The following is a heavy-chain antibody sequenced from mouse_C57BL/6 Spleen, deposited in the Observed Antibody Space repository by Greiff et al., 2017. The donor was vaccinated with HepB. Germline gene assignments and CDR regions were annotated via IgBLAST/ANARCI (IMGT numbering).Heavy chain of an antibody. Sequence: VQLQQPGAELVRPGSSVKLSCKASGYTFTSYWMHWVKQRPIQGLEWIGNIDPSDSETHYNQKFKDKATLTVDKSSSTAYMQLSSLTSEDSAVYYCARMRGLRGQDYWGQGTTLTVSS. V-gene: IGHV1-52*01. CDR2: IDPSDSET. CDR1: GYTFTSYW. D-gene: IGHD2-4*01. J-gene: IGHJ2*01. CDR3: ARMRGLRGQDY.